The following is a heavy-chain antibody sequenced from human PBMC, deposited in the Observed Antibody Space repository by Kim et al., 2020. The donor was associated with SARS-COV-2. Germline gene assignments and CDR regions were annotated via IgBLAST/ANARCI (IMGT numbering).Heavy chain of an antibody. CDR2: ISSSSSSYI. V-gene: IGHV3-21*01. Sequence: GGSLRLSCAASGFTFSSYSMNWVRQAPGKGLEWVSSISSSSSSYIYYADSVKGRFTISRDNAKNSLYLQMNSLRAEDTAVYYCARIVVVVAATYGMDVWGQGTTVTVSS. CDR1: GFTFSSYS. J-gene: IGHJ6*02. D-gene: IGHD2-15*01. CDR3: ARIVVVVAATYGMDV.